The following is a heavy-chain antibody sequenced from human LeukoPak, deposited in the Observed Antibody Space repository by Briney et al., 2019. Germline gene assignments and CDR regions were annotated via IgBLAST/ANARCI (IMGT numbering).Heavy chain of an antibody. CDR3: ARDSYGMDV. V-gene: IGHV3-30-3*01. Sequence: GRSLRLSCAASGFTFSSYAMHWVRQAPGKGLEWVAVISYGGSNKYYADSVKGRFTISRDNSKNTLYLQMNSLRAEDTAVYYCARDSYGMDVWGQGTTVTVSS. CDR1: GFTFSSYA. CDR2: ISYGGSNK. J-gene: IGHJ6*02.